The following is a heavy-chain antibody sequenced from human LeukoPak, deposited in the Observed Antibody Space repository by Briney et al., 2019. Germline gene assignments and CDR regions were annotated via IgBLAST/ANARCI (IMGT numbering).Heavy chain of an antibody. CDR2: INSDGGST. V-gene: IGHV3-74*01. Sequence: GGSLRLSCAASGFTLGSYLMHWVRQAPGKGLVWVSRINSDGGSTSYADSVKGRFTISRDNAKNTLYLQMNSLRAEDTAVYYCARRIQGMAPYYFDYWGQGTLVTVSS. CDR3: ARRIQGMAPYYFDY. J-gene: IGHJ4*02. CDR1: GFTLGSYL. D-gene: IGHD5-24*01.